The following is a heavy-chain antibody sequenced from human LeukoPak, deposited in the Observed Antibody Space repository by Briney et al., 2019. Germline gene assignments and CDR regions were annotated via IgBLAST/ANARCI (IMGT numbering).Heavy chain of an antibody. CDR3: AKALGYPAYYFDS. V-gene: IGHV3-23*01. CDR2: INAVAFTT. D-gene: IGHD5-18*01. CDR1: GFTFSRTA. J-gene: IGHJ4*02. Sequence: GGSLRLSCAASGFTFSRTAMSWVRQAPGKGLEWVSTINAVAFTTTYSDSVKGRFTISRDNSRNTLSLQMNSLRADDTAIYYCAKALGYPAYYFDSWGQGALVTVSS.